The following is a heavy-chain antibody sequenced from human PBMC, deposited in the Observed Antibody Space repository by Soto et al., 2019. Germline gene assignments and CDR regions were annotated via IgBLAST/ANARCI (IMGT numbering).Heavy chain of an antibody. J-gene: IGHJ3*02. CDR1: GFTFSTYV. V-gene: IGHV3-23*01. Sequence: EVQLLESGGGLVQPGGSLRLSCAASGFTFSTYVMSWVRQPPGKGLEWVSSISSRGSTSYYADSVKGRSSISRDNSKNTRYLQMTSLRAEDTAEDYCVREEGDAFDIWGQGTMVTVSS. CDR3: VREEGDAFDI. CDR2: ISSRGSTS.